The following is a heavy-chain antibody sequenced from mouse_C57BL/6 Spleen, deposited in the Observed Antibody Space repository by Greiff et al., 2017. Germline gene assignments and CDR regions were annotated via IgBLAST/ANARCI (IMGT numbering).Heavy chain of an antibody. CDR2: INPYNGGT. J-gene: IGHJ2*01. CDR3: ARRGAYYDYDGYCDY. D-gene: IGHD2-4*01. V-gene: IGHV1-19*01. CDR1: GYTFTDYY. Sequence: DVQLQESGPVLVKPGASVKMSCKASGYTFTDYYMNWVKQSHGKSLEWIGVINPYNGGTSYNQKFKGKATLTVDKSSSTAYMELNSLTSEDSAVYYCARRGAYYDYDGYCDYWGQGTTLTVSS.